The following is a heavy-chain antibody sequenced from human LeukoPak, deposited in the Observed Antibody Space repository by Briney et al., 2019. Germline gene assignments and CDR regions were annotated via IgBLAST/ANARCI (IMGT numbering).Heavy chain of an antibody. CDR2: IRNKANNYAT. Sequence: GGSLRLSCAASGFTFSGSAMHWVRQASGKGLEWVGRIRNKANNYATTYAAAVKGRFTISRDDSQNTAYLQMNSLRTEDTAVYYCTRVGSGYPFDYWGQGTLVTVSS. CDR1: GFTFSGSA. V-gene: IGHV3-73*01. J-gene: IGHJ4*02. CDR3: TRVGSGYPFDY. D-gene: IGHD5-12*01.